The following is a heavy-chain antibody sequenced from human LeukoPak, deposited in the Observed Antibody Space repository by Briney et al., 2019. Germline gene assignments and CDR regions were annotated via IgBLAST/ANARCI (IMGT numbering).Heavy chain of an antibody. D-gene: IGHD6-13*01. CDR3: ARGLIAAAGTNWFDP. J-gene: IGHJ5*02. CDR2: IYPGDSDT. Sequence: GESLKISCKGSGYSFTSYWIGWVRQMPGKGLEWMGIIYPGDSDTRYSPSFQGQVTISADKSISTAYLQWSSLKASDTAMYYCARGLIAAAGTNWFDPWGQGTLVTVSS. CDR1: GYSFTSYW. V-gene: IGHV5-51*01.